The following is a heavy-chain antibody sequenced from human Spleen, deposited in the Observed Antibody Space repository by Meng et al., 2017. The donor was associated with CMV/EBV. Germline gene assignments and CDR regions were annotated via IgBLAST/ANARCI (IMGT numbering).Heavy chain of an antibody. CDR1: GYTFSDSG. Sequence: ASVKVSCKASGYTFSDSGISWVRLAPGQGLEWMGWISPYNGNTNYAQKVQGRVTMTKDIPTNTAYMELRGLTSDDTAVYYCARDLVGNYGSGSHWDYWGQGTLVTVSS. V-gene: IGHV1-18*01. J-gene: IGHJ4*02. CDR2: ISPYNGNT. D-gene: IGHD3-10*01. CDR3: ARDLVGNYGSGSHWDY.